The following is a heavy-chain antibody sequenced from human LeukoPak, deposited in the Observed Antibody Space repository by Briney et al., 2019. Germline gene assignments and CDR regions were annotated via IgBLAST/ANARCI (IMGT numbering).Heavy chain of an antibody. J-gene: IGHJ6*03. CDR2: IIPIFGTA. CDR3: ARSTDYSNYGYYYYYMDV. D-gene: IGHD4-11*01. V-gene: IGHV1-69*13. Sequence: SVKVSCKASGGTFSSYAISWVRQAPGQGLEWMGGIIPIFGTANYAQKFQGRVTITADESTSTGYMELRSLRSEDTAVYYCARSTDYSNYGYYYYYMDVWGKGTTVTISS. CDR1: GGTFSSYA.